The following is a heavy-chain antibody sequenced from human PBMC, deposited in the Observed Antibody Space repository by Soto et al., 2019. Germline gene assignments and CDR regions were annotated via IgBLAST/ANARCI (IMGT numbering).Heavy chain of an antibody. CDR2: IFYSGST. D-gene: IGHD2-2*01. V-gene: IGHV4-31*11. J-gene: IGHJ6*02. CDR1: GGSVSSGPYY. CDR3: AKTPCSSGRCYGFYYYGMDV. Sequence: SETLSLTCAVSGGSVSSGPYYWSWIRQHTGRGLEWIGYIFYSGSTYYNPSLKSRVSISVDTSKNQFSLQLSSVTATDTPVYYCAKTPCSSGRCYGFYYYGMDVWGQGATVTVSS.